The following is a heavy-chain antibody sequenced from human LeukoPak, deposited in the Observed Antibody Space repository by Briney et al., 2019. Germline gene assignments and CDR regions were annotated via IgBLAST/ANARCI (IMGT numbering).Heavy chain of an antibody. D-gene: IGHD4-17*01. Sequence: PSETLSLTCTVSGGSISSYYWSWIRQPPGKGLEWIGYIYYSGSTNYNPSLKSRVTISVDTSKNQFSLKLSSVTAADTAVYYCARLLTTVTSGDAFDIWGQGTMVTVSS. CDR3: ARLLTTVTSGDAFDI. CDR1: GGSISSYY. J-gene: IGHJ3*02. CDR2: IYYSGST. V-gene: IGHV4-59*08.